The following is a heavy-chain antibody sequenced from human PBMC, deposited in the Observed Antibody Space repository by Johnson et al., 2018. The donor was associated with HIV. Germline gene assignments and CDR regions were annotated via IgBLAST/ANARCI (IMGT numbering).Heavy chain of an antibody. CDR3: AKPQWVSSGAFDI. D-gene: IGHD3-3*01. J-gene: IGHJ3*02. CDR1: GFTFSSYG. Sequence: QVQLVESGGGLVQPGGSLRLSCAASGFTFSSYGMHWVRQAPGKGLEWVAFISSDGSNKYFAVSVTGRFSISRDNSKNTLYLQMNSLTAEDTAVYYCAKPQWVSSGAFDIWGQGTMVTVSS. V-gene: IGHV3-30*18. CDR2: ISSDGSNK.